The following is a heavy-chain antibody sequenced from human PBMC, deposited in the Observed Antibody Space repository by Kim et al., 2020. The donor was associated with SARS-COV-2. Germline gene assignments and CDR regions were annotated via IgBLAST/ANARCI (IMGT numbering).Heavy chain of an antibody. J-gene: IGHJ4*02. V-gene: IGHV3-11*05. CDR3: ARVSLGSSSWYYFDY. D-gene: IGHD6-13*01. Sequence: DSPKGRFNISRDNAKNSLYLQMHSLRADDTAVYYCARVSLGSSSWYYFDYWGQGTLVTVSS.